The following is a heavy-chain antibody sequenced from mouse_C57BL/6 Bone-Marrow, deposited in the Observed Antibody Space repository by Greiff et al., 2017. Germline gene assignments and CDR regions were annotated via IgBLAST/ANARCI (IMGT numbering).Heavy chain of an antibody. D-gene: IGHD3-2*02. Sequence: QVQLKQSGPGLVQPSQSLSIPCTVSGFSLTRYGVHWVRQSPGKGLEWLGVIWSGGSTDNNAAFISRLSISKDNSKRQVFFKMNSLQADDTAIYYCARKGYVSRPFAFWGQGTLVTVSA. J-gene: IGHJ3*01. V-gene: IGHV2-2*01. CDR1: GFSLTRYG. CDR2: IWSGGST. CDR3: ARKGYVSRPFAF.